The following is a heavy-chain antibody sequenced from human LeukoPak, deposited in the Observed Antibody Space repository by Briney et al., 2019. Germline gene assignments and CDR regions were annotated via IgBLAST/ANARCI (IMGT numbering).Heavy chain of an antibody. CDR3: ARLSMIDTFDI. D-gene: IGHD3-22*01. V-gene: IGHV5-51*01. J-gene: IGHJ3*02. CDR2: IYPGDSDT. CDR1: GYSFMTYW. Sequence: GESLQISCQASGYSFMTYWIGWVRRMPGKGLEWMAIIYPGDSDTKYSPSFQDQVTISADKSINTAYLHWRSLKASDTAMYYCARLSMIDTFDIWGLGTVVTVSS.